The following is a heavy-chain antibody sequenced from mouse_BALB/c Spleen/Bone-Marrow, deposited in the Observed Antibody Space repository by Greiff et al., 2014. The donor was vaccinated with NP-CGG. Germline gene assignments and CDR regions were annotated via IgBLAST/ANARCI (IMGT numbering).Heavy chain of an antibody. CDR2: IWAGGST. J-gene: IGHJ2*01. V-gene: IGHV2-9*02. D-gene: IGHD1-2*01. CDR3: ARYYYGFLDY. Sequence: VKLVESGPGLVAPLQSLSITCTVSGFSLTSYGVHWIRQPPGKGLEWLGVIWAGGSTNYNSALMSRLSISKDNSKSQVFLKMNSLQTDDTAMYYCARYYYGFLDYWGQGTTLTVSS. CDR1: GFSLTSYG.